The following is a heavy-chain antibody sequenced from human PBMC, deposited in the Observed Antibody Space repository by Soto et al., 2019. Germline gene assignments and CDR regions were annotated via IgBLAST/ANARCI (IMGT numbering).Heavy chain of an antibody. CDR1: GYTFTSYG. CDR3: ARDVSSWYPYYFDY. V-gene: IGHV1-18*01. J-gene: IGHJ4*02. Sequence: ASVKVSCKAPGYTFTSYGISWVRQAPGQGLEWMGWISAYNGNTNYAQKLQGRVTMTTDTSTSTAYMELRSLRSDDTAVYYCARDVSSWYPYYFDYWGQGTLVTVSS. D-gene: IGHD6-13*01. CDR2: ISAYNGNT.